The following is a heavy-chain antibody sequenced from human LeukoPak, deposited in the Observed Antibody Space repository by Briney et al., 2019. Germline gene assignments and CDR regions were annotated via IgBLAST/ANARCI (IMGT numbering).Heavy chain of an antibody. D-gene: IGHD3-10*01. CDR1: GGSISSSSYY. CDR3: ARDTHSPLLWFGELSPWFDP. J-gene: IGHJ5*02. CDR2: IYYSGST. V-gene: IGHV4-39*07. Sequence: SETLSLTCTVSGGSISSSSYYWGWIRQPPGKGLEWIGSIYYSGSTYYNPSLKSRVTISVDTSKNQFSLKLSSVTAADTAVYYCARDTHSPLLWFGELSPWFDPWGQGTLVTVSS.